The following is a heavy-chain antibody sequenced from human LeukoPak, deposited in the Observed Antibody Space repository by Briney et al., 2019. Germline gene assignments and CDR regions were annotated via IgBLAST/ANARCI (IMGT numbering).Heavy chain of an antibody. D-gene: IGHD2-15*01. CDR3: ARERMGLLPNKPFDY. V-gene: IGHV1-18*04. Sequence: ASVKVSCKASGYTFTSYGISWVRQAPGQGLEWMGWISAYNGNTNYAQKLQGRVTMTTDTSTSTAYMELRSLRSDDTAVYYCARERMGLLPNKPFDYWGQGTPVTVSS. CDR1: GYTFTSYG. J-gene: IGHJ4*02. CDR2: ISAYNGNT.